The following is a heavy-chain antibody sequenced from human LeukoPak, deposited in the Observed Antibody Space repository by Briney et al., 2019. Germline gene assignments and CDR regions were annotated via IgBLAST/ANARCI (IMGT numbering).Heavy chain of an antibody. J-gene: IGHJ3*02. CDR1: GFTFSSYW. CDR3: ARDVYYGSGSYSNDAFDI. CDR2: INSDGSST. V-gene: IGHV3-74*01. D-gene: IGHD3-10*01. Sequence: GGSLRLSCAASGFTFSSYWMHWVRQAPGKGLVWVSRINSDGSSTSYADSVKGRFAISRDNAKNTLYLQMNGLRAEDMAVYYCARDVYYGSGSYSNDAFDIWGQGTMVTVSS.